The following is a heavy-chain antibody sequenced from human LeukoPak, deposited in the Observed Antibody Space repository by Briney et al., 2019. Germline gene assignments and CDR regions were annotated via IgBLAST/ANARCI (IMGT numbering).Heavy chain of an antibody. V-gene: IGHV3-23*01. J-gene: IGHJ4*02. D-gene: IGHD2-15*01. Sequence: GGSLRLSCAASGFTFGNYAMSWVRQAPGKGLEWASTISGSGGNTYYADSVKGRFTISRDNSKNTLYLHMNSLRAEDTAVYYCAKETPGSLVAAHLDHWGQGTLVTVSS. CDR1: GFTFGNYA. CDR2: ISGSGGNT. CDR3: AKETPGSLVAAHLDH.